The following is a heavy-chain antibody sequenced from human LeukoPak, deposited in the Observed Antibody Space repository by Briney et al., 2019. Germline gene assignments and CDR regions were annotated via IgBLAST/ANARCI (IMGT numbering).Heavy chain of an antibody. CDR2: ISYDGSNK. CDR3: ARDSGGGIAVTGTKDY. CDR1: GFTFTSYD. D-gene: IGHD6-19*01. J-gene: IGHJ4*02. Sequence: GGSLRLSCAASGFTFTSYDMHWVRQAPGKGLEWVAVISYDGSNKYYADSVKGRFTISRDNSKNTLYLQMNSLRAEDTAVYYCARDSGGGIAVTGTKDYWGQGTLVTVSS. V-gene: IGHV3-30-3*01.